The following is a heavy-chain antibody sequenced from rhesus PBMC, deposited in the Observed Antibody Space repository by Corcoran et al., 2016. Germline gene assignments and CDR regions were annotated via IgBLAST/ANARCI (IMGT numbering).Heavy chain of an antibody. D-gene: IGHD3-28*01. Sequence: QVQLQESGPGLLKPSETLSLTCAVSGGSISGGYGWGWIRQPPGKGLAWIGSIYSSSGNPYYNPSLKSRVTILTDTSKNQFSLKLSSVTAADTAVYYCAREFGGYYSGAAFDFWGQGLRVTVSS. CDR1: GGSISGGYG. V-gene: IGHV4S7*01. J-gene: IGHJ3*01. CDR2: IYSSSGNP. CDR3: AREFGGYYSGAAFDF.